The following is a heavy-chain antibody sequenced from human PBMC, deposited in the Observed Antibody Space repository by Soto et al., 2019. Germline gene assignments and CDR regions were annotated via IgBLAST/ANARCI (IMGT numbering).Heavy chain of an antibody. CDR2: ISAYNGNT. CDR3: ARSSGTSYIWLDP. J-gene: IGHJ5*02. D-gene: IGHD1-26*01. Sequence: QVQLVQSGAEVKKPGASVKVSCKASGYTFTSYGISWVRQAPGQGLEWMGWISAYNGNTSYAQKHQGRLNMTTGTYTRTGYMEVRSLRSDDMAVYYCARSSGTSYIWLDPWGQGPLVTGSS. CDR1: GYTFTSYG. V-gene: IGHV1-18*03.